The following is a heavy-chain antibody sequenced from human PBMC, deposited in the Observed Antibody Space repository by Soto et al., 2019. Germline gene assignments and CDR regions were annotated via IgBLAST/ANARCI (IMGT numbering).Heavy chain of an antibody. J-gene: IGHJ4*02. D-gene: IGHD4-17*01. CDR3: AKGFIMTAVTSPCDY. Sequence: GGSLRLSCAASGFTFSSYGMYWVRQAPDKGLEWVAVISYDGGHKYYADSVKGRFTISRDNSKNTLSLQMDSLRSEDTAVYYCAKGFIMTAVTSPCDYWGQGTLVTVSS. V-gene: IGHV3-30*18. CDR1: GFTFSSYG. CDR2: ISYDGGHK.